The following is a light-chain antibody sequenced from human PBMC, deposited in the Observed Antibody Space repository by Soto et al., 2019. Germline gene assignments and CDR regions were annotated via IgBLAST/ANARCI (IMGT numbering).Light chain of an antibody. Sequence: EIVLTQSPATLSLSPVEIATLSFRASQSVSGSLAWYQQKPGQAPRILIYRASTRATGVPARFSGSGSGTEFTLTISSLQSEDFAVYYCQQYDHWWTFGQGTKVDIK. J-gene: IGKJ1*01. CDR2: RAS. CDR1: QSVSGS. CDR3: QQYDHWWT. V-gene: IGKV3-15*01.